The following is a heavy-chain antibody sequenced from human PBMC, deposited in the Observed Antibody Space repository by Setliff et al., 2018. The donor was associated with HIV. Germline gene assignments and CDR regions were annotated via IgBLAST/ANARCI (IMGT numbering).Heavy chain of an antibody. V-gene: IGHV4-34*01. CDR3: ARVLEDDILTEYYFDY. CDR1: GTSFSDHY. D-gene: IGHD3-9*01. J-gene: IGHJ4*02. CDR2: MNQSGTT. Sequence: ETLSLTCSVYGTSFSDHYWSWVRQTPGKGLEWIGEMNQSGTTNYNPSLKSRVTMSIDTSERQFSLKLSSVTAADTAVYYCARVLEDDILTEYYFDYWGQGTLVTVSS.